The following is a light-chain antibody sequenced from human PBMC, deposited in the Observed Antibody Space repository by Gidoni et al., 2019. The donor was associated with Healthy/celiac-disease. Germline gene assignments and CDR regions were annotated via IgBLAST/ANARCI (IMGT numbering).Light chain of an antibody. J-gene: IGLJ3*02. CDR2: EVS. V-gene: IGLV2-14*01. CDR3: SSYTSSSTNWV. CDR1: SSDVGGYNY. Sequence: QSALTEPASVSVSPGQSITISCTGTSSDVGGYNYVSWYQQHPGKAPKRMIYEVSNRPSGVSNRFSGSKSGNTASLTISGLQAEDEADYYCSSYTSSSTNWVFGGGTKLTVL.